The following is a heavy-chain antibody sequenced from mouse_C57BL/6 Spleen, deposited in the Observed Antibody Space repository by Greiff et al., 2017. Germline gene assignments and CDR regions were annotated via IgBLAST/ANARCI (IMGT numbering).Heavy chain of an antibody. V-gene: IGHV1-15*01. CDR1: GYTFTDYE. CDR3: TIGHDGSFAY. D-gene: IGHD2-3*01. J-gene: IGHJ3*01. CDR2: IDPETGGT. Sequence: QVQLKQSGAELVRPGASVTLSCKASGYTFTDYEMHWVKQTPVHGLEWIGAIDPETGGTAYNQKFKGKAILTADKSSSAAYMELRSLTSEDSAVYYCTIGHDGSFAYWGQGTLVTVSA.